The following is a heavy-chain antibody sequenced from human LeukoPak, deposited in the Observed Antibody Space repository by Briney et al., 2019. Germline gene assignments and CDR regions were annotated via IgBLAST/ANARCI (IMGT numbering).Heavy chain of an antibody. V-gene: IGHV4-4*07. D-gene: IGHD6-13*01. J-gene: IGHJ4*02. CDR3: ARGWGGIAASAYFDY. CDR1: GGSISSYY. Sequence: PSETLSLTCTVSGGSISSYYWSWIRQPAGKGLEWIGRIYISGSTYYSPSLKSRVSMSVDTSKNQFSLNLTSVTAADTAVYYCARGWGGIAASAYFDYWGQGTLVTVSS. CDR2: IYISGST.